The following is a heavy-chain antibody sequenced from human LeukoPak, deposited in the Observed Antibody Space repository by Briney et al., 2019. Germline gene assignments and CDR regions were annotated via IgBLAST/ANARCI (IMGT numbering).Heavy chain of an antibody. CDR3: ARSTPVPGVATFDI. D-gene: IGHD2-2*01. CDR1: GISVSSNY. Sequence: GGSLRLSCVASGISVSSNYMNWVRQAPGKGLEWVSGIYSGGNTNFADSVRGRFTISRDDSKNTLFLQMNSLRAEDTAVYYCARSTPVPGVATFDIWGQGTMVTVSS. J-gene: IGHJ3*02. V-gene: IGHV3-53*01. CDR2: IYSGGNT.